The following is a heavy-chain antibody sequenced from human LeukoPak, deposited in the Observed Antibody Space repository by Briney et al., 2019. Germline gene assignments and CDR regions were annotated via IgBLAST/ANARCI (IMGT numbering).Heavy chain of an antibody. CDR3: ARGRRYSSGWPFDY. D-gene: IGHD6-19*01. CDR1: GGSFSGYY. Sequence: PSETLSLTCAVYGGSFSGYYWSWIRQPPGKGLEWIGEINHSGSTNYNPSLKSRVTISVDTSKNQCSLKLSSVTAADTAVYYCARGRRYSSGWPFDYWGQGTLVTVSS. V-gene: IGHV4-34*01. J-gene: IGHJ4*02. CDR2: INHSGST.